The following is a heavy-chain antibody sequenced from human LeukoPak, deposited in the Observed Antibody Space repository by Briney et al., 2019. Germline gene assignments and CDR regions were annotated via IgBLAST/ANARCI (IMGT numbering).Heavy chain of an antibody. CDR3: ASPPSLEWP. CDR1: GFTFSSYA. V-gene: IGHV3-30*01. D-gene: IGHD3-3*01. J-gene: IGHJ5*02. CDR2: ISYVGSNK. Sequence: PGGSLRLSCAASGFTFSSYAMHWVRQAPGKGLEWVAVISYVGSNKYYADSVKGRFTISRDNSKNTLYLQMNSLRAEDTAVYYCASPPSLEWPWGQGTLVTVSS.